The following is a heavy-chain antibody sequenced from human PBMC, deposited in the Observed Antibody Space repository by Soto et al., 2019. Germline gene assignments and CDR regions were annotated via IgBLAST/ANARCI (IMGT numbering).Heavy chain of an antibody. J-gene: IGHJ3*02. CDR3: ARGLIGPRNYGKGDAFDI. CDR1: GGFFSGYY. CDR2: INHSGST. V-gene: IGHV4-34*01. D-gene: IGHD4-17*01. Sequence: SETLSLTCAVYGGFFSGYYWSWIRQPPGKGLEWIGEINHSGSTNYNPSLKSRVTISVDTSKNQFSLKLSSVTAADTAVYYCARGLIGPRNYGKGDAFDIWGQGTMVTVSS.